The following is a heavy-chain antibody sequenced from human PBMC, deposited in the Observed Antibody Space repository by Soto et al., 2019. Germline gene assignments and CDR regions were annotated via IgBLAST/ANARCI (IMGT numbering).Heavy chain of an antibody. CDR1: GFTFRSYL. V-gene: IGHV3-48*02. CDR3: ARGLMVTTLLPQRYYYYYYGMDV. D-gene: IGHD2-21*02. Sequence: PGGSLRLSCAASGFTFRSYLMNWVRQAPGKGLEWVSHIKRSSSTIYYVDSVKGRFTISRDNAKNSLYLQMNSLRDEDTAVYYCARGLMVTTLLPQRYYYYYYGMDVWGQGTTVTVSS. CDR2: IKRSSSTI. J-gene: IGHJ6*02.